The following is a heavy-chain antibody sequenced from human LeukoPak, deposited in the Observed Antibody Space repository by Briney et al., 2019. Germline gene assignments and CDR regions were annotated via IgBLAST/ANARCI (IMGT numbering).Heavy chain of an antibody. CDR1: GYTFTSYG. D-gene: IGHD6-13*01. CDR2: ISAYNGNT. V-gene: IGHV1-18*01. Sequence: GASVKVSCKDSGYTFTSYGISWVRQAPGQGLEWMGWISAYNGNTNYAQKLQGRVPMTPDTSTSTAYMELRSLRSDVTAVYYCARDEGAIAAAGSFDYWGQGTLVTVSS. CDR3: ARDEGAIAAAGSFDY. J-gene: IGHJ4*02.